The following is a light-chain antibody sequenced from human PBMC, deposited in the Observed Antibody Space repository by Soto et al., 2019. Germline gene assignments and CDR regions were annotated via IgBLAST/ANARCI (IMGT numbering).Light chain of an antibody. CDR3: QQYGGSPLYR. CDR1: QSVSSTY. CDR2: AAS. V-gene: IGKV3-20*01. Sequence: ESVLTQSPGTLSLSPGESATLSCRASQSVSSTYLAWYQQKPGQAPRLLIYAASTRAAGIPDRFSGSRSATDFTLTISRLEPEDFAAYYCQQYGGSPLYRFDQGTRLESK. J-gene: IGKJ2*03.